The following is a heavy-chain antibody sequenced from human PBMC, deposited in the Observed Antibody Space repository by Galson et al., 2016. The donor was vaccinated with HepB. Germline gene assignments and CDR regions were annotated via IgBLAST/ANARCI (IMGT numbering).Heavy chain of an antibody. J-gene: IGHJ4*02. CDR1: GGSISSGTYY. V-gene: IGHV4-31*03. CDR2: ISYSGST. Sequence: TLSLTCTVSGGSISSGTYYWSWVRQHPGKGLEWIGYISYSGSTYYNPSLKSRVTISVDTSKTHFSLKLSSVTAADTAVYYCARGVLVWGQGTLVTVSS. CDR3: ARGVLV.